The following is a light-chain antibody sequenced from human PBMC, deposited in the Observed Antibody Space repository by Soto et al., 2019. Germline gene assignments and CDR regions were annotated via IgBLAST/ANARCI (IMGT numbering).Light chain of an antibody. CDR3: QQYYTTPLT. Sequence: DIVMTQSPDSLAVSLGERATINCKSSQTILYSSNNKNCLAWYQQKPGQPPRLLIYWASTRQYGVPERFSGSGSRTDFPLTISSLQAEDVAVYYCQQYYTTPLTFGGGTKVEIK. J-gene: IGKJ4*01. V-gene: IGKV4-1*01. CDR1: QTILYSSNNKNC. CDR2: WAS.